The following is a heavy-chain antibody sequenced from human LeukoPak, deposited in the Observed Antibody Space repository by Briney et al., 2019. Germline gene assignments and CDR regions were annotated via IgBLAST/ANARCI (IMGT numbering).Heavy chain of an antibody. CDR2: IKEDGSEK. CDR3: ARDGEWELPLDY. D-gene: IGHD1-26*01. Sequence: PGGSLRLSCAATGFTFSNYWMSWVRQAPGKGLEWVANIKEDGSEKYYVDSVKGRFTISRDNAKNSLYLQMNSLRAEDTAVYYCARDGEWELPLDYWGQGTLVTVSS. CDR1: GFTFSNYW. J-gene: IGHJ4*02. V-gene: IGHV3-7*01.